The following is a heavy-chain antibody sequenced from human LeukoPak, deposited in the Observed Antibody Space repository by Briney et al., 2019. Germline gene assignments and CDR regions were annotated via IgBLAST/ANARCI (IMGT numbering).Heavy chain of an antibody. Sequence: GGSLRLSCAASGFTFSSYWMEWVRQAPGKGLVWVSRIRSDGSSTNYADSVKGRFTISRDNAKNTLYLQMNSLRAEDTAVYYCARDPLSSSSFDLWGQGTLVTVSS. CDR2: IRSDGSST. CDR1: GFTFSSYW. V-gene: IGHV3-74*01. D-gene: IGHD6-13*01. J-gene: IGHJ4*02. CDR3: ARDPLSSSSFDL.